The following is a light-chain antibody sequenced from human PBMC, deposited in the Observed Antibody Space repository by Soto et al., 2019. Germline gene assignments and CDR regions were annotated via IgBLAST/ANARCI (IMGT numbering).Light chain of an antibody. CDR3: QQHSSWPPL. J-gene: IGKJ5*01. CDR1: QSVGSY. V-gene: IGKV3-11*01. Sequence: EIVLTQSPATLSLYPGERATLSCRASQSVGSYLVWYQQKPGQAPRLLIHGASNRATGIPARFSGSGSGTDFTLTISSLEPEAFAVYYCQQHSSWPPLFGQGTQLEIK. CDR2: GAS.